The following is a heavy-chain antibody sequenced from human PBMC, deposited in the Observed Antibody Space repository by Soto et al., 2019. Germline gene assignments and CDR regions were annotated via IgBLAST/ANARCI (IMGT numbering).Heavy chain of an antibody. CDR1: GGSISSYY. J-gene: IGHJ6*03. CDR2: IYYSGST. Sequence: SETLSLTCTVSGGSISSYYWSWIRQPPGKGLEWIGYIYYSGSTNYNPSLKSRVTISVDTSKNQFSLKLSSVTAADTAVYYCASLGYDFWSGYKDYYMDVWGKGTTVTVSS. V-gene: IGHV4-59*01. CDR3: ASLGYDFWSGYKDYYMDV. D-gene: IGHD3-3*01.